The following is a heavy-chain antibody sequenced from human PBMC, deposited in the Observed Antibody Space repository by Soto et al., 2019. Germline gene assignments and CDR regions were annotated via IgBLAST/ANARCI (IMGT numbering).Heavy chain of an antibody. CDR2: IYPGDSDI. Sequence: PGESLKISCKASGYSFTNYWIGWVRQMPGKGLEWMGIIYPGDSDIKYSPSFQGQVTISADRSISTAYLQWSSLKASDSGMYYCAVYGSSPDWDYFDSWGQGTLVTVSS. CDR3: AVYGSSPDWDYFDS. CDR1: GYSFTNYW. J-gene: IGHJ4*02. V-gene: IGHV5-51*01. D-gene: IGHD6-6*01.